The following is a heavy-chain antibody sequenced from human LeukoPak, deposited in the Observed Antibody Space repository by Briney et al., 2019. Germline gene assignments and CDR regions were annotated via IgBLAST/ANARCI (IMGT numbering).Heavy chain of an antibody. CDR2: SITNFDKT. Sequence: ASVKVSCKAAGGTFSGYAISWVRQAPGPGHEWKGASITNFDKTNYTQNFKGRVTITADESTTTAYMELSNLRSEDTAVYYCARGGLRDTLIGSKYYFDYWGQGTLVTVSS. CDR3: ARGGLRDTLIGSKYYFDY. V-gene: IGHV1-69*01. J-gene: IGHJ4*02. CDR1: GGTFSGYA. D-gene: IGHD5/OR15-5a*01.